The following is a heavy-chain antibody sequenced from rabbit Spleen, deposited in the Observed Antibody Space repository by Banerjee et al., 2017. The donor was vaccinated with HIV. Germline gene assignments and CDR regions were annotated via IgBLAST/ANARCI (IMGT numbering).Heavy chain of an antibody. Sequence: QEQLVEYGGDLVQPEGSLTLTCNASGLDFSGTYWICWVRQAPGKGLEWIVCIYVGSSGSSYYASWAKCRFTMSRTSSTTVTLQMTSLTSADTATYFCARDTSSSFSIYGMDLLDQGTLVPV. J-gene: IGHJ6*01. CDR2: IYVGSSGSS. D-gene: IGHD1-1*01. CDR3: ARDTSSSFSIYGMDL. V-gene: IGHV1S45*01. CDR1: GLDFSGTYW.